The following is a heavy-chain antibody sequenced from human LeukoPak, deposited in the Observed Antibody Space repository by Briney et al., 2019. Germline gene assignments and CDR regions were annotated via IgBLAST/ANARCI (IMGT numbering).Heavy chain of an antibody. J-gene: IGHJ5*02. D-gene: IGHD6-6*01. V-gene: IGHV1-2*06. CDR3: ARDLAGIAAPT. CDR1: GYTFTSYD. Sequence: ASVKVSCKASGYTFTSYDINWVRQAPGQGLEWMGRINPNSGGTNYAQKFQGRVTMTRDTSISTAYMELSRLRSDDTAVYYCARDLAGIAAPTWGQGTLVTVSS. CDR2: INPNSGGT.